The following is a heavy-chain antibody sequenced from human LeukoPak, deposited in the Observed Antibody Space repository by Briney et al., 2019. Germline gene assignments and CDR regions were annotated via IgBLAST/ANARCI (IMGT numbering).Heavy chain of an antibody. J-gene: IGHJ6*02. CDR1: GYTFTSYD. CDR3: ARVGSKHLRRGVYRRYGMDV. Sequence: ASVKVSCKASGYTFTSYDINWVRQATGQGLEWMGWMNPNSGNTGYAQKFQGRVTMTRNTSISTAYMELSSLRSEDTAVYYCARVGSKHLRRGVYRRYGMDVWGQGTTVTVSS. V-gene: IGHV1-8*01. D-gene: IGHD2-8*01. CDR2: MNPNSGNT.